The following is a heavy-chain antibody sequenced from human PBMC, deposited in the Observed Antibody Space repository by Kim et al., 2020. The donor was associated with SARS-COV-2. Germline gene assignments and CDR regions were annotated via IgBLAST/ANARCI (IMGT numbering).Heavy chain of an antibody. J-gene: IGHJ3*02. CDR3: AHWVRPRWGLTDAFDI. V-gene: IGHV2-5*02. D-gene: IGHD1-26*01. CDR1: GFSLSTSGVG. CDR2: IYWDDDK. Sequence: SGPTLVNPTQTLTLTCTFSGFSLSTSGVGVGWIRQPPGKDLEWLALIYWDDDKRYSPSLKSRLTITKDTSKNQVVLTMTNMDPVDTATYYCAHWVRPRWGLTDAFDIWGQGTMVTVSS.